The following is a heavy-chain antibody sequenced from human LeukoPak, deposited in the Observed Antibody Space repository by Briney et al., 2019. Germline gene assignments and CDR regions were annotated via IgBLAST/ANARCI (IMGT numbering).Heavy chain of an antibody. CDR3: ARDRNIAAAGTVAFDI. J-gene: IGHJ3*02. D-gene: IGHD6-13*01. CDR2: ISAYNGNT. Sequence: GASVKVSCKASGYTFTSYGISWVRQAPGQGLEWMGWISAYNGNTNYAQKLQGRVTMTTDTSTSTAYMELRSLRSDDTAVYYCARDRNIAAAGTVAFDIWGQGTMVTVSS. V-gene: IGHV1-18*01. CDR1: GYTFTSYG.